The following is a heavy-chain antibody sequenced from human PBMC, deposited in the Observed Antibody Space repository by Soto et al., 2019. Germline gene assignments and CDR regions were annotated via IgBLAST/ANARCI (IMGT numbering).Heavy chain of an antibody. CDR2: IYYSGST. D-gene: IGHD5-12*01. J-gene: IGHJ6*03. CDR3: ARQGRYSGYDYYYYYMDV. CDR1: GGSISSSSYY. V-gene: IGHV4-39*01. Sequence: SETLSLTCTVSGGSISSSSYYWGWIRQPPGKGLEWIGSIYYSGSTYYNPSLKSRVTLSVDTSKNQFSLKLSSVTAADTAVFYCARQGRYSGYDYYYYYMDVWGNGTTVT.